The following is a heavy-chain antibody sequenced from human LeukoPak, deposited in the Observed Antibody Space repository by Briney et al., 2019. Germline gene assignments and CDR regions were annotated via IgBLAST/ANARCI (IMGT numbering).Heavy chain of an antibody. D-gene: IGHD2-2*01. CDR2: ISAYNGNT. CDR1: GYTFTSYG. V-gene: IGHV1-18*01. Sequence: ASVKVSCKASGYTFTSYGISWVRQAPGQGLEWMGWISAYNGNTNYAQKLQGRVTMTTDTSTSTAYMELRSLRSEDTAVYYCARAIRSSYYYYYMDVWGKGTTVTVSS. J-gene: IGHJ6*03. CDR3: ARAIRSSYYYYYMDV.